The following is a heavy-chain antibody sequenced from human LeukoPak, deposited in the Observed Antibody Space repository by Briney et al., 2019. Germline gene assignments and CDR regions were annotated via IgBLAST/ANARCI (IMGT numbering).Heavy chain of an antibody. V-gene: IGHV3-53*01. Sequence: GGSLRLSCAASGFTVRCNYMSWVRQAPGKGLEWVSVIYSGGSTYYADSVKGRFTISRDNSKNTLYLQMNSLRAEDTAVYYCTKHSSAWYYYGMDVWGQGTTVTVSS. CDR1: GFTVRCNY. CDR3: TKHSSAWYYYGMDV. CDR2: IYSGGST. J-gene: IGHJ6*02. D-gene: IGHD6-19*01.